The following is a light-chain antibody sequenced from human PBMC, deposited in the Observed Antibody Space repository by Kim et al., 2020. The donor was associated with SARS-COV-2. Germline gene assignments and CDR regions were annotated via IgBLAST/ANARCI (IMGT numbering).Light chain of an antibody. Sequence: SSELTQDPAVSAALGQPVSITCQGDSLRSYYASWYQQKPGQSPVLVIYGKNNRPSGIPDRFSGSSSGNTASLTITGAQAEDEADYYCNSRDSSGNHWVFGVGTKLTVL. V-gene: IGLV3-19*01. J-gene: IGLJ3*02. CDR1: SLRSYY. CDR3: NSRDSSGNHWV. CDR2: GKN.